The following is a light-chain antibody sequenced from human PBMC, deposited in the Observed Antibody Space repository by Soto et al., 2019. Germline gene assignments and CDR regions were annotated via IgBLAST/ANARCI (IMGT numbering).Light chain of an antibody. CDR3: QQYGSSPFT. J-gene: IGKJ3*01. CDR1: QTISNNY. CDR2: GAS. Sequence: EIVLTQSPGTLSLSPGERATLSCTASQTISNNYLAWYQQKPGQAPRLLMYGASSRASDIPDRFSGSGSGTDFTLTIGRLEPEDSAVYYCQQYGSSPFTFGPGTKVDIK. V-gene: IGKV3-20*01.